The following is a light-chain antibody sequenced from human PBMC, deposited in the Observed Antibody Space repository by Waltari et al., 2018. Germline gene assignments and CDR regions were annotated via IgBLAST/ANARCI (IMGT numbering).Light chain of an antibody. V-gene: IGLV2-11*01. Sequence: QSALTQPHSVSGSPGQSVTISCPGTSSDVGRYNYVSWYQQRPGKAPKLMVHAVTKRPSGVPDRFSGSKSGNTASPTISGLQAEDEADYYCCSYTGSHSLVFGGGTKLTVL. CDR2: AVT. CDR3: CSYTGSHSLV. CDR1: SSDVGRYNY. J-gene: IGLJ3*02.